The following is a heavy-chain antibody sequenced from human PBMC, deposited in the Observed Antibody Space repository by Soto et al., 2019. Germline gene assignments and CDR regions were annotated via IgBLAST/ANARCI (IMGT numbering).Heavy chain of an antibody. Sequence: GGSRRLSCAASGFTFSSYGLHWDRHSPGKGLEGVLGISGTGGTTYYADSVKGRFTISRDNSKNTVYLQMNSLRAEGTAVDFWAKDQIQLWPYSMDVWGEGTTVTVSS. CDR1: GFTFSSYG. D-gene: IGHD5-18*01. CDR2: ISGTGGTT. V-gene: IGHV3-23*01. CDR3: AKDQIQLWPYSMDV. J-gene: IGHJ6*04.